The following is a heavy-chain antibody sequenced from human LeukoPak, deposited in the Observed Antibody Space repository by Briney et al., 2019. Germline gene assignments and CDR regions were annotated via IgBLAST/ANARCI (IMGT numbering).Heavy chain of an antibody. D-gene: IGHD3-16*01. J-gene: IGHJ6*03. CDR3: ARETSQKGAHYMDV. CDR2: IYYSGST. CDR1: GGSISRYY. V-gene: IGHV4-59*01. Sequence: SETLSLTCTVSGGSISRYYGSWIRQPPGKGLEWIGYIYYSGSTNYKSSPKSRVTISVDTYKNQFSLKMRYVTAAETAVYYCARETSQKGAHYMDVWGKGTTVTISS.